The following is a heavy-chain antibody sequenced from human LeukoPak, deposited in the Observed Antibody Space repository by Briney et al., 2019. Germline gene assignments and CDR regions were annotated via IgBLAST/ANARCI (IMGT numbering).Heavy chain of an antibody. J-gene: IGHJ4*02. CDR2: IYTSGNT. CDR3: AREFRMNRAYYYDSSGYIFDY. D-gene: IGHD3-22*01. Sequence: SETLSLTCTVSGGSISSYYWSWIRQPAGKGLEWIGRIYTSGNTNYNPSLKSRVTMSVDTSKNQFSLKLSSVTAADTAVYYCAREFRMNRAYYYDSSGYIFDYWGQGTLVTVSS. CDR1: GGSISSYY. V-gene: IGHV4-4*07.